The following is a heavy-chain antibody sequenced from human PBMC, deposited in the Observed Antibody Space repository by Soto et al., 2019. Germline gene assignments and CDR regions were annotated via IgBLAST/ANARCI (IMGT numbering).Heavy chain of an antibody. V-gene: IGHV3-21*01. D-gene: IGHD2-2*01. CDR3: ARDIVVVPAAMRGAFDI. CDR1: GFTFSSYG. CDR2: ISSSSSYI. J-gene: IGHJ3*02. Sequence: GSLRLSCAASGFTFSSYGMHWVRQAPGKGLEWVSSISSSSSYIYYADSVKGRFTISRDNAKNSLYLQMNSLRAEDTAVYYCARDIVVVPAAMRGAFDIWGQGTMVTVSS.